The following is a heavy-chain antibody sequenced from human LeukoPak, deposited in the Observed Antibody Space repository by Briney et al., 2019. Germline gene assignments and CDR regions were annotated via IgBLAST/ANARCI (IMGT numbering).Heavy chain of an antibody. CDR3: ARGDTVTTLAFDI. D-gene: IGHD4-11*01. CDR1: GFTFSSYS. Sequence: GGSLRLSCAASGFTFSSYSMNWVRQAPGKGLEWDSSISSSSSYIYYADSVKGRFTISRDNAKNSLYLQMNSLRAEDTAVYYCARGDTVTTLAFDIWGQGTMVTVSS. J-gene: IGHJ3*02. CDR2: ISSSSSYI. V-gene: IGHV3-21*01.